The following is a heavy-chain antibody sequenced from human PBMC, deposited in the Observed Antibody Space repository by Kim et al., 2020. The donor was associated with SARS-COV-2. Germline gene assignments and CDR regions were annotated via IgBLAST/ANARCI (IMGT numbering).Heavy chain of an antibody. V-gene: IGHV3-23*01. Sequence: GGSLRLSCAASGFTFSSYAMSWVRQAPGKGLEWVSAISGSGGSTYYADSVKGRFTISRDNSKNTLYLQMNSLRAEDTAVYYCAKSSMYSSSLNYYFDYWGQGTLVTVSS. CDR3: AKSSMYSSSLNYYFDY. J-gene: IGHJ4*02. D-gene: IGHD6-6*01. CDR1: GFTFSSYA. CDR2: ISGSGGST.